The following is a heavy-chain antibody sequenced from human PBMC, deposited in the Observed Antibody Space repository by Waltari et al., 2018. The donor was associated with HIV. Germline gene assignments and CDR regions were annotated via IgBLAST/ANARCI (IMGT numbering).Heavy chain of an antibody. J-gene: IGHJ5*02. CDR1: GFTFSTYS. Sequence: EVQLVESGGGLVKRGGYLRLSCAASGFTFSTYSMHWVRQAPGKGLEWVSSISSSSRYKYYADSVKGRITISRDNAKNSLYLQMNSLRAEDTAVYYCARDSNKYCSGGSCSRFDPWGQGTLVTVSS. D-gene: IGHD2-15*01. CDR3: ARDSNKYCSGGSCSRFDP. CDR2: ISSSSRYK. V-gene: IGHV3-21*01.